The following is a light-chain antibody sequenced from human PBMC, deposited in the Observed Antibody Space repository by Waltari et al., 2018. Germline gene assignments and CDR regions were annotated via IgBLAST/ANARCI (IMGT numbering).Light chain of an antibody. J-gene: IGKJ1*01. CDR2: KAS. V-gene: IGKV1-5*03. CDR1: QSISSW. CDR3: QQYNSYPWT. Sequence: DIQMTQSPSTLSASVGDRVTITCRASQSISSWLAWYQQKPGKAPNLLIYKASTLQSGVPSRFSGSGSGTEFTLTISSLQPDDFATYYCQQYNSYPWTFGQGTTVEI.